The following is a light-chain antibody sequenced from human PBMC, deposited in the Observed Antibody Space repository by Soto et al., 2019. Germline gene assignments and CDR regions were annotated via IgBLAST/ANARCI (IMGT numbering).Light chain of an antibody. CDR1: QSVSRY. V-gene: IGKV1-39*01. Sequence: QMTQSPSSLSASVGDSVSITCRTSQSVSRYVNWYQQKAGTAPKLLIYATSKLQSGVPSRFSGSASGTDFTLSISSLQPEDVATYYCQQSYGIPPFTFGPGTRVDI. CDR3: QQSYGIPPFT. J-gene: IGKJ3*01. CDR2: ATS.